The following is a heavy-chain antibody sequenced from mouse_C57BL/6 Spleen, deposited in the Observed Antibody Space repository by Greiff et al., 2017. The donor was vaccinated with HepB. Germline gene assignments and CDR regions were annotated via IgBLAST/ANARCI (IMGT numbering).Heavy chain of an antibody. CDR1: GYSITSGYY. CDR2: ISYDGSN. D-gene: IGHD2-1*01. CDR3: ARGDYGNYDY. V-gene: IGHV3-6*01. Sequence: EVKLLESGPGLVKPSQSLSLTCSVTGYSITSGYYWNWIRQFPGNKLEWMGYISYDGSNNYNPSLKNRISITRDTSKNQFFLKLNSVTTEDTATYYCARGDYGNYDYWGQGTTLTVSS. J-gene: IGHJ2*01.